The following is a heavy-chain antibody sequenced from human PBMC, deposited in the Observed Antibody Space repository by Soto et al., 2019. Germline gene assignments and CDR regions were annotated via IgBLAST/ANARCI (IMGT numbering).Heavy chain of an antibody. CDR3: ARDPHLTLWFGEPNWFDP. Sequence: SVKVSCKASGGTFNRHGISWVRQAPGQGLEWMGGTIPVFGTPKYAQEFQGRVTVSVDKSTSTAYMELSSLRSEDTAVYYCARDPHLTLWFGEPNWFDPWGQGTLVTVSS. J-gene: IGHJ5*02. D-gene: IGHD3-10*01. V-gene: IGHV1-69*06. CDR2: TIPVFGTP. CDR1: GGTFNRHG.